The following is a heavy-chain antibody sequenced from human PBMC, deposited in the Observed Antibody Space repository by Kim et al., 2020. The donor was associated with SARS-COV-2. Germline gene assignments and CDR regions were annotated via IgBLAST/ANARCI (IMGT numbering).Heavy chain of an antibody. CDR3: ASAANTYSSGLFDY. Sequence: SETLSLTCTVSGGSISSYYWSWIRQPPGKGLEWIGYIYYSGSTNYNPSLKSRVTISVDTSKNQFSLKLSSVTAADTAVYYCASAANTYSSGLFDYWGQGTLVTVSS. CDR1: GGSISSYY. D-gene: IGHD6-19*01. CDR2: IYYSGST. J-gene: IGHJ4*02. V-gene: IGHV4-59*01.